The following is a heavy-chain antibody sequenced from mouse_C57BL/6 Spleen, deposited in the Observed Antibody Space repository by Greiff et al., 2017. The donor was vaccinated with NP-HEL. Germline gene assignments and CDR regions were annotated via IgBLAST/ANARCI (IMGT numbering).Heavy chain of an antibody. D-gene: IGHD2-5*01. Sequence: EVMLVESGGGLVKPGGSLKLSCAASGFTFSDYGMHWVRQAPEKGLEWVAYISSGSSTIYYADTVKGRFTISRDNAKNTLFLQMTSLRSEDTAMYYCARQGDYSNMYYFDYWGQGTTLTVSS. V-gene: IGHV5-17*01. CDR3: ARQGDYSNMYYFDY. CDR1: GFTFSDYG. CDR2: ISSGSSTI. J-gene: IGHJ2*01.